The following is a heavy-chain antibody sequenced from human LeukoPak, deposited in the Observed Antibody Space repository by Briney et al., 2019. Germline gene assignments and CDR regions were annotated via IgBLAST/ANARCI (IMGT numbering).Heavy chain of an antibody. Sequence: GGSLRLSCAASGFTFSSYEMNWVRQAPGKGLEWVSYISSSGSTIYYADSVKGRFTISRDNSKNTLYLQMNSLRAEDTAVYYCAKYGLYVLRFLEWLLLDYWGQGTLVTVSS. CDR3: AKYGLYVLRFLEWLLLDY. D-gene: IGHD3-3*01. J-gene: IGHJ4*02. CDR1: GFTFSSYE. V-gene: IGHV3-48*03. CDR2: ISSSGSTI.